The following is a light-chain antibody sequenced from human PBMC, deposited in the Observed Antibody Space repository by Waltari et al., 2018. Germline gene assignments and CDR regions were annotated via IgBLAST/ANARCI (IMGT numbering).Light chain of an antibody. CDR2: DVS. CDR1: SSDVGTYNY. CDR3: SSYITTNTLEL. Sequence: TSSDVGTYNYVSWYQQHPGKAPKLLIYDVSYRPSGVSYRFSGSKSGNTASLTISGLQAEDEADYYCSSYITTNTLELFGGGTSLTVL. J-gene: IGLJ3*02. V-gene: IGLV2-14*03.